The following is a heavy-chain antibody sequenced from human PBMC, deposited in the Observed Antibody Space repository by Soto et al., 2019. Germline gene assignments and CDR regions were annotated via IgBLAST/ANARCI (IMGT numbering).Heavy chain of an antibody. CDR1: GFTFSSYW. CDR2: IKQDGSEK. Sequence: SLRLSCAASGFTFSSYWMSWVRQAPGKGLEWVANIKQDGSEKYYVDSVKGRFTISRDNAKNSLYLQMNSLRAADTAVYYCARLDCSGGSCYSRGGSDSGKFDHWGQGTLVNVSS. CDR3: ARLDCSGGSCYSRGGSDSGKFDH. V-gene: IGHV3-7*01. D-gene: IGHD2-15*01. J-gene: IGHJ4*02.